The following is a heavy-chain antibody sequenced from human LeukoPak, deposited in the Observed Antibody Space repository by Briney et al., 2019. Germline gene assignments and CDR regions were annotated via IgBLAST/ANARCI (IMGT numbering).Heavy chain of an antibody. CDR3: AKGNSESYLMHFDY. D-gene: IGHD1-26*01. CDR1: GFTFSSYA. V-gene: IGHV3-23*01. J-gene: IGHJ4*02. Sequence: GGSLRLSCAASGFTFSSYAMSWVRQAPGKGLEWVSGFSASGGSTYYADSVKGRFTISRDNSKNTLYLQMNSLRAEDTAVYYCAKGNSESYLMHFDYWGQGTLVTVSS. CDR2: FSASGGST.